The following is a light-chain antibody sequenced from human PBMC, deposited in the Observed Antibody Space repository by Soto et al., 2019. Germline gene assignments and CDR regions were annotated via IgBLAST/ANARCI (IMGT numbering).Light chain of an antibody. CDR2: DAS. V-gene: IGKV1-33*01. CDR1: HDVSRN. Sequence: DIQMTQSPSSLSASVGDRVTIACQSSHDVSRNLNWFQQKPGEAPKLLIYDASNLERGVPSRFSARGSGTDFTFTISSLQPEDVPTYYCQQYNSMLSFGGGTEIELK. J-gene: IGKJ4*01. CDR3: QQYNSMLS.